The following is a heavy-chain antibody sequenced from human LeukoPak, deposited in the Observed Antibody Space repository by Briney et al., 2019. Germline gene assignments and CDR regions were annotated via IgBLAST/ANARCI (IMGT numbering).Heavy chain of an antibody. CDR2: IYPNSGGT. CDR3: ARVVDGYDPYFDY. J-gene: IGHJ4*02. Sequence: ASVKVSCKASGGTFSSYAISWVRQAPGQGLEWMGRIYPNSGGTNYAQKFQGRVTMTRDTSISTAYMELSRLKSDDTAVYYCARVVDGYDPYFDYWGQGTLVTVSS. D-gene: IGHD5-24*01. CDR1: GGTFSSYA. V-gene: IGHV1-2*06.